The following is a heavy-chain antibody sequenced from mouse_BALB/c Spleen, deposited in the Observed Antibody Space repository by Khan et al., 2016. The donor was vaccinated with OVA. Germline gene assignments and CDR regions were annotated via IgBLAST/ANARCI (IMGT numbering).Heavy chain of an antibody. CDR1: GFTFSSFA. CDR3: ARSLVDYYAMDY. J-gene: IGHJ4*01. V-gene: IGHV5-9-3*01. Sequence: EVELVESGGGVVKPGGSLKLSCSASGFTFSSFAMSWVRQTLEKRLEWVATISSGGHYTFYPDSVKGRFSISRDHSRNTLYLQMSSLTSEDTAMSYCARSLVDYYAMDYWGQGTSVTVSS. D-gene: IGHD2-2*01. CDR2: ISSGGHYT.